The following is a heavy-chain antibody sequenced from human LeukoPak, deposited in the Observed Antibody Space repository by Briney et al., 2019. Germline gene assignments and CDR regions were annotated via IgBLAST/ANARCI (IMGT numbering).Heavy chain of an antibody. CDR3: AKVKEDRYYNSRGFYLDY. Sequence: GKPLRLSCAASGFTFSSYGMHWVRQAPGKGLEWVAAISYDGSDRYYTDSVKGRLTISRVNSENTLYLQMNSLRAEDTAIYYCAKVKEDRYYNSRGFYLDYWGQGTLVTVSS. V-gene: IGHV3-30*18. CDR2: ISYDGSDR. D-gene: IGHD3-22*01. CDR1: GFTFSSYG. J-gene: IGHJ4*02.